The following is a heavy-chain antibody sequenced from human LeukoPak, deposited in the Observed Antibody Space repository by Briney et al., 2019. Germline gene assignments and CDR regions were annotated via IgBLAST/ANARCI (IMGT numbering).Heavy chain of an antibody. V-gene: IGHV3-74*01. Sequence: PGGSLRLSCAASGFTLSRYWMHWVRQAPGKGLVWVSRIKADESSRSYADSVVGRFTISRDNAKNTMYLQMDSLRAEDTAMYYCARALGYCSDASCRWGQGTLVTVSS. CDR3: ARALGYCSDASCR. CDR1: GFTLSRYW. J-gene: IGHJ4*02. CDR2: IKADESSR. D-gene: IGHD2-15*01.